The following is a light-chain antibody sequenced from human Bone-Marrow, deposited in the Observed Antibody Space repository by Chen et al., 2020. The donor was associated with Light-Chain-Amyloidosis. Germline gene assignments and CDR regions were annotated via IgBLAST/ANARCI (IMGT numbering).Light chain of an antibody. CDR3: CSYAGSSTWV. J-gene: IGLJ3*02. CDR1: SSDVGSYNL. V-gene: IGLV2-23*02. CDR2: EVS. Sequence: SALTQPASVSGSPGQSITISCTGTSSDVGSYNLVSWYQQPPGKAPKLMIYEVSKRLSGVSNRFSGSKSGNTASLTISGLQAEDEADYYCCSYAGSSTWVFGGGTKLTVL.